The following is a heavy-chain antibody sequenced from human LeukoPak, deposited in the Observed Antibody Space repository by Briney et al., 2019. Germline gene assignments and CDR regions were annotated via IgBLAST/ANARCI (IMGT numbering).Heavy chain of an antibody. J-gene: IGHJ4*02. CDR2: IYYSGGT. Sequence: SETLSLTCTVSGGSISSGSYYWGWIRQPPGKGLEWIGSIYYSGGTYYNPSLKSRVTISVDTSKNQFSLKLSSVTAADTAVYYCAREARTWDWGQGTLVTVSS. V-gene: IGHV4-39*07. D-gene: IGHD1-26*01. CDR3: AREARTWD. CDR1: GGSISSGSYY.